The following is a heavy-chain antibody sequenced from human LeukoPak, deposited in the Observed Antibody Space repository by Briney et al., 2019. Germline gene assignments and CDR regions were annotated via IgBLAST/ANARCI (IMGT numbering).Heavy chain of an antibody. J-gene: IGHJ6*03. Sequence: GGSLRLSCAASGLTVNSKYMSWVRQAPGKGLEWVSILYSAGRTYYADSVKGRFTISRDNSKNTLYLQINSLRAEDTAIYYCAREGVWSSSYYFSYYMDVWGKGTTVTVSS. CDR2: LYSAGRT. CDR3: AREGVWSSSYYFSYYMDV. D-gene: IGHD6-6*01. CDR1: GLTVNSKY. V-gene: IGHV3-66*02.